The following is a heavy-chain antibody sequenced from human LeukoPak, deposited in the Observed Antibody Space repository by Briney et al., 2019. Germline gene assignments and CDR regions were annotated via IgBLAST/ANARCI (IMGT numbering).Heavy chain of an antibody. J-gene: IGHJ6*02. D-gene: IGHD1-26*01. CDR3: ARREDYYGMDV. Sequence: GESLRLSCAASGFTFSSYSMNWVRQAPGKGLEWVSSISCIRSHIYYADSVKGRFTISRDNAKNSLYLQMNSLRAEDTAVYYCARREDYYGMDVWGQGTTDTVSS. CDR2: ISCIRSHI. CDR1: GFTFSSYS. V-gene: IGHV3-21*01.